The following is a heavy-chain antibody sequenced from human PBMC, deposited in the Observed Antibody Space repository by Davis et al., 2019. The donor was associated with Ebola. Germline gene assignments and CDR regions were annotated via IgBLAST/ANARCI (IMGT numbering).Heavy chain of an antibody. J-gene: IGHJ5*02. D-gene: IGHD4-17*01. V-gene: IGHV2-70*12. Sequence: SGLTLVKPTQTLTLTCTFSGVSLTSSEMCVSWIRQSPGKALEWLSLIDWNDNKYYSASLRTRLTISMDTSKNQVVLTMTNMDRLDTGTYYCAHKAYGSLANWFGPWGQGTLVTVSS. CDR2: IDWNDNK. CDR3: AHKAYGSLANWFGP. CDR1: GVSLTSSEMC.